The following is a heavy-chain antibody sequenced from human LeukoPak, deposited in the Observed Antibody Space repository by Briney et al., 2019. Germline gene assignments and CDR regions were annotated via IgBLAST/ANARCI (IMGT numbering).Heavy chain of an antibody. CDR2: ISGSGGST. CDR3: AKITMIVVVITDAFDI. CDR1: GFTFSSYA. D-gene: IGHD3-22*01. V-gene: IGHV3-23*01. Sequence: GGSLRLSCAASGFTFSSYAMGWVRQAPGKGLEWVSAISGSGGSTYYADSVKGRFTISRDSSKNTLYLQMNSLRAEDTAVYYCAKITMIVVVITDAFDIWGQGTMVTVSS. J-gene: IGHJ3*02.